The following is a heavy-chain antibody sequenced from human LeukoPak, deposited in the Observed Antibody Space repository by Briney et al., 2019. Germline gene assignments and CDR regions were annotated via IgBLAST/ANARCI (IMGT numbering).Heavy chain of an antibody. CDR2: IYYSGST. CDR1: GGSISSSSYY. CDR3: ARVRILLWFGELPNWFDP. J-gene: IGHJ5*02. D-gene: IGHD3-10*01. V-gene: IGHV4-39*07. Sequence: PSETLSLTRTVSGGSISSSSYYWGWIRQPPGKGLEWIGSIYYSGSTYYNPSLKSRVTISVDTSKNQFSLKLSSVTAADTAVYYCARVRILLWFGELPNWFDPWGQGTLVTVSS.